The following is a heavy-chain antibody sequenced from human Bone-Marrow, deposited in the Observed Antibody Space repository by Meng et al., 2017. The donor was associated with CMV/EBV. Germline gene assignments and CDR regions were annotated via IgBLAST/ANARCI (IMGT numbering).Heavy chain of an antibody. Sequence: GESLKISCAASGFTFSGSAMHWVRQASGKGLEWVGRIRSKANSYATAYAASVKGRFTISRDDSKNTAYLQMNSLRAEDTAVYYCAKDRAIAARPTYYYGMDVWGQGTTVTVSS. CDR1: GFTFSGSA. CDR2: IRSKANSYAT. D-gene: IGHD6-6*01. CDR3: AKDRAIAARPTYYYGMDV. V-gene: IGHV3-73*01. J-gene: IGHJ6*02.